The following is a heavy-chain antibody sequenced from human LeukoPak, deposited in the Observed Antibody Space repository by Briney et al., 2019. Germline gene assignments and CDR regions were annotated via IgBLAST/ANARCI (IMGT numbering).Heavy chain of an antibody. J-gene: IGHJ3*02. D-gene: IGHD6-13*01. CDR1: GFTFSSYA. V-gene: IGHV3-30*01. CDR3: ARAGGIAAAGTDGAFDI. Sequence: GRSLRLSCAASGFTFSSYAMHWVRQAPGKGLEWVAVISYDGSNKYYADSVKGRFTISRDNSKNTLYLQMNSLRAEDTAVCYCARAGGIAAAGTDGAFDIWGQGTMVTVSS. CDR2: ISYDGSNK.